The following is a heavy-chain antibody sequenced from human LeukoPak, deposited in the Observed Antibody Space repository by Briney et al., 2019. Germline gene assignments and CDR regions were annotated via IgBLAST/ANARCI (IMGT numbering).Heavy chain of an antibody. Sequence: GGSLRLSCAASGFTFSGYWMSWVRQAPGKGLEWVANIKQDGSEKYYVDSVKGRFTISRDNAKNSLYLQMNSLRAEDTAVYYCARVRSSWYNYYYGMDVWGQGTTVTVSS. D-gene: IGHD6-13*01. CDR3: ARVRSSWYNYYYGMDV. CDR1: GFTFSGYW. V-gene: IGHV3-7*01. J-gene: IGHJ6*02. CDR2: IKQDGSEK.